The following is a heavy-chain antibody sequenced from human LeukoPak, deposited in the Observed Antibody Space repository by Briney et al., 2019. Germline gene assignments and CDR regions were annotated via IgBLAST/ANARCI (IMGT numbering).Heavy chain of an antibody. Sequence: SETLSLTCTVSGGSLSIYYWSWIRQPPGKGPEWVGFFYYGGNTYYNSSLKSRVTISVDMSKSQFSLKLSSVTAADTAVYYCARVVGSNWFDPWGQGTLVTVSS. D-gene: IGHD2-15*01. CDR2: FYYGGNT. V-gene: IGHV4-59*01. CDR3: ARVVGSNWFDP. J-gene: IGHJ5*02. CDR1: GGSLSIYY.